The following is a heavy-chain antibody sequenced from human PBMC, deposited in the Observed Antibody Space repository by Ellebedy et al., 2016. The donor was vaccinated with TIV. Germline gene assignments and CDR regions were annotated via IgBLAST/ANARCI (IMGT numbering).Heavy chain of an antibody. Sequence: GGSLRLXXAASGFTFSSYAMSWVRQAPGKGLEWVSAISGSGGSTYYADSVKGRFTISRDNSKNTLYLQMNSLRAEDTAVYYCAKSASGYYYPNDYWGQGTLVTVSS. CDR1: GFTFSSYA. CDR3: AKSASGYYYPNDY. V-gene: IGHV3-23*01. CDR2: ISGSGGST. J-gene: IGHJ4*02. D-gene: IGHD3-22*01.